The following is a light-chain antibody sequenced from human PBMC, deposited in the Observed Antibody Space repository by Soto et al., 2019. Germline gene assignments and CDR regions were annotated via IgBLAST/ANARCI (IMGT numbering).Light chain of an antibody. CDR1: QSISSW. V-gene: IGKV1-5*03. J-gene: IGKJ1*01. CDR3: QQYESYPWT. CDR2: QAS. Sequence: DIHMTQSPSTLSASMGDRVTITCRASQSISSWLAWYQQKPGKAPKLLIYQASSLESGVPSRFSGSGSGTEFSLTISSLQPDDFATYCCQQYESYPWTFGQGTKVEI.